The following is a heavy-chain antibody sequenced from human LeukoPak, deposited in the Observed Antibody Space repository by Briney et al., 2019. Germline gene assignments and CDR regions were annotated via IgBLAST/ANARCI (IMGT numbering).Heavy chain of an antibody. CDR1: GFTFSSYA. J-gene: IGHJ6*03. V-gene: IGHV3-30*01. CDR3: ARVVSGAAYYYIDV. Sequence: GGSLRLSCAASGFTFSSYAMHWVRQAPGKGLEWVAVISYDGSNKYYADSVKGRFTISRDNSKNTLYLQMNSLRAEDTAVYYCARVVSGAAYYYIDVWGKGTPVTVSS. CDR2: ISYDGSNK. D-gene: IGHD6-13*01.